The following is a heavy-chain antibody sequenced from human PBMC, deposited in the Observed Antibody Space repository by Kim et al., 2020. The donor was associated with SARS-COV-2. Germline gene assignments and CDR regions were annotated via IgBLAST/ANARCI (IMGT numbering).Heavy chain of an antibody. Sequence: VEGRFTISRDNSKTTLYLQMNSLRAEDTAVYYCARVRRVVFARYYYCGMDVWGQGTTVTVSS. J-gene: IGHJ6*02. CDR3: ARVRRVVFARYYYCGMDV. D-gene: IGHD2-15*01. V-gene: IGHV3-30*07.